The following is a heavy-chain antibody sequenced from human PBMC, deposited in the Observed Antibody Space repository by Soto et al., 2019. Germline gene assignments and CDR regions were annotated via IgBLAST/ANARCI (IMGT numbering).Heavy chain of an antibody. V-gene: IGHV4-34*01. CDR1: GGSFSGYY. D-gene: IGHD3-3*01. CDR3: AREARDYDFWSGYYYFDY. Sequence: SETLSLTCAVYGGSFSGYYWSWIRQPPGKGLEWIGEINHSGSTNYNPSLKSRVTISVDTSKNQFSLKLSSVTAADTAVYYCAREARDYDFWSGYYYFDYWGQGTLVTVSS. CDR2: INHSGST. J-gene: IGHJ4*02.